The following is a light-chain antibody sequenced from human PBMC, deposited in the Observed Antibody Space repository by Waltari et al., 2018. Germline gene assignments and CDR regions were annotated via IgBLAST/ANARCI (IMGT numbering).Light chain of an antibody. CDR3: QQYYDSPLT. Sequence: DIVMTQSPDSLTVSLGERATINCRSSQSLFYSPTKRNYLAGYQQKAGQSPKLLIFLASTRESGVPDRFSGGGSGTDFSLTISNLQAEDVAVYSCQQYYDSPLTFGGGTKVEIK. V-gene: IGKV4-1*01. CDR2: LAS. J-gene: IGKJ4*01. CDR1: QSLFYSPTKRNY.